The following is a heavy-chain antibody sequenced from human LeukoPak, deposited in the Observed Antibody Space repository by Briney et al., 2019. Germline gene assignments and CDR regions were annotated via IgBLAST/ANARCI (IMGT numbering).Heavy chain of an antibody. J-gene: IGHJ4*02. CDR3: ANLYGSGSYYPDY. D-gene: IGHD3-10*01. CDR1: GFTFSSYA. CDR2: ISGSGGST. Sequence: GGSLRLSCAASGFTFSSYAMSWVRQAPGKGLEWVSAISGSGGSTYYAGSVKGRFTISRDNSKNTLYLQMNSLRAEDTAVYYCANLYGSGSYYPDYWGQGTLVTVSS. V-gene: IGHV3-23*01.